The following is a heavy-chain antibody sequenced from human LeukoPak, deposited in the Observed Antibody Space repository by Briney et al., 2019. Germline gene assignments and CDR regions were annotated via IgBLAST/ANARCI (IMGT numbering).Heavy chain of an antibody. V-gene: IGHV4-31*03. D-gene: IGHD6-6*01. J-gene: IGHJ6*03. Sequence: SQTLSLTCTVSGGSISSAGYYWSWIRQHPGKGLEWIGYIYYSGSTYYNPSLMSRVTISVDTSKKQFSLKLSSVTAADTAVYYCARDSKGIYSSSSSDYYMDVWGKGTTVTVSS. CDR3: ARDSKGIYSSSSSDYYMDV. CDR1: GGSISSAGYY. CDR2: IYYSGST.